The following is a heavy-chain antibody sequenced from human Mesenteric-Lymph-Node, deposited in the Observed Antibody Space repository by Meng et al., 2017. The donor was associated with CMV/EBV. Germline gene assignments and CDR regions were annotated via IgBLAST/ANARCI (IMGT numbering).Heavy chain of an antibody. CDR2: INSDGSII. D-gene: IGHD3-22*01. V-gene: IGHV3-74*01. CDR3: ARSLKASYSSGWSTTLEY. Sequence: GGSLRLSCAASGFTFSSYWMHWVRQAPGKGLVWVSRINSDGSIINYADSVKGRVTIFRDNAKNTFFLQMNSLRGEDSAMYYCARSLKASYSSGWSTTLEYWGQGTLVTVSS. J-gene: IGHJ4*02. CDR1: GFTFSSYW.